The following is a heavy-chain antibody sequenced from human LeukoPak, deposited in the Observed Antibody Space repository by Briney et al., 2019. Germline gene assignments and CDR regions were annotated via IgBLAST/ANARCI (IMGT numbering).Heavy chain of an antibody. Sequence: PSETLSLTCTVSGDSTSSYYWNWIRQPPGKGLEWIGYIFYTGSTKYNPSLKSRVTMSVDTSKNQFSLRLSSVTAADTAMYYCASSNLLHPYSYFDLWGRGTLVTVSS. V-gene: IGHV4-59*01. CDR2: IFYTGST. CDR1: GDSTSSYY. D-gene: IGHD4-11*01. CDR3: ASSNLLHPYSYFDL. J-gene: IGHJ2*01.